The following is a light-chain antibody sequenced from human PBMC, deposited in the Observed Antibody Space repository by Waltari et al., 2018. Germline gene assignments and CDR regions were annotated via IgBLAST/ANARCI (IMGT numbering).Light chain of an antibody. CDR2: VNSDGSH. CDR1: SGHSSNV. CDR3: QTGGHGTWV. Sequence: QLVLTQSPSASASLGASVKLTCTLSSGHSSNVIAWLQQQPEKGPRYLMKVNSDGSHSKGDEIPDRFSGSSSGADRYLTISSLQSEDEADYYCQTGGHGTWVFGGGTKLTVL. J-gene: IGLJ3*02. V-gene: IGLV4-69*01.